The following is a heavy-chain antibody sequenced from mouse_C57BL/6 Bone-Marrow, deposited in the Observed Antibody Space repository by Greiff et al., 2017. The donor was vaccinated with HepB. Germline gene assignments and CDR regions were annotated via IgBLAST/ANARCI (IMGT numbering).Heavy chain of an antibody. V-gene: IGHV1-81*01. J-gene: IGHJ1*03. CDR1: GYTFTSYG. CDR3: ARRELGRWYFDV. CDR2: IYPRSGNT. Sequence: VQLQQSGAELARPGASVKLSCKASGYTFTSYGISWVKQRTGQGLEWIGEIYPRSGNTYYNEKFKGKATLTADKSSSTAYRELRSLTSEDSAVYFCARRELGRWYFDVWGTGTTVTVSS. D-gene: IGHD4-1*01.